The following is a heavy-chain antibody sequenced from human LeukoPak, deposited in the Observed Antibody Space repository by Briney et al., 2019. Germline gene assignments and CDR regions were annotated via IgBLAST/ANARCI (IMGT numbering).Heavy chain of an antibody. V-gene: IGHV1-2*02. CDR3: ASLTGHDTFDI. Sequence: ASVKVSCKASGYTFIAYFMHWVRQAPGQGLEWMGWINPNSGGTNYAQKLQDRVTMTRDTSISTAYMELSRLRSDDTALYYCASLTGHDTFDIWGQGTMVTVSS. J-gene: IGHJ3*02. CDR2: INPNSGGT. CDR1: GYTFIAYF.